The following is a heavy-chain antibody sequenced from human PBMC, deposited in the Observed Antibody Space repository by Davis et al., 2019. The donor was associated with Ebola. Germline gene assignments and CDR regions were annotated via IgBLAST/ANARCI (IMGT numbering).Heavy chain of an antibody. CDR2: ISRRGDTI. D-gene: IGHD3-9*01. V-gene: IGHV3-48*02. CDR3: TIHNGDWLQLDH. CDR1: GFTFSGSS. J-gene: IGHJ4*02. Sequence: PGGSLRLSCAASGFTFSGSSMNWVRQAPGKGLEWVSYISRRGDTIYYADSVRGRFTISRDNAKKSLYLQMNSLRDEDTAVYYCTIHNGDWLQLDHWGQGTLVTVSS.